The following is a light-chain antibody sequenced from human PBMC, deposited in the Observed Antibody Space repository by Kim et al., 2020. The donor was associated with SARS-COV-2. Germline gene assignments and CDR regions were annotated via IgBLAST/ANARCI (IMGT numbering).Light chain of an antibody. CDR1: SGSVSTSYY. J-gene: IGLJ3*02. CDR2: NTN. Sequence: QTVVTQEPSFSVSPGGTVTLTCGLSSGSVSTSYYPSWYQQTPGQAPRTLIYNTNTRSSGVPDRFSGSILRNKAALTITGAQADDESDYYCVLYMGSGIWVFGGGTQLTVL. V-gene: IGLV8-61*01. CDR3: VLYMGSGIWV.